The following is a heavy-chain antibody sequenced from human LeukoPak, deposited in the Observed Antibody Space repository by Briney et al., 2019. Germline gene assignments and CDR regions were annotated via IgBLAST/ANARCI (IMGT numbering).Heavy chain of an antibody. CDR2: ISGSGGST. CDR3: AKDFGRVATFHY. V-gene: IGHV3-23*01. Sequence: GGSLRLSCAASGFTFSSYAMSWVRQAPGKGLEWVSAISGSGGSTYYADSVKGRFTISRDNSKNTLYLQMYGLRAEDTAVYYCAKDFGRVATFHYWAQGTLVTVSS. D-gene: IGHD3-3*01. CDR1: GFTFSSYA. J-gene: IGHJ4*02.